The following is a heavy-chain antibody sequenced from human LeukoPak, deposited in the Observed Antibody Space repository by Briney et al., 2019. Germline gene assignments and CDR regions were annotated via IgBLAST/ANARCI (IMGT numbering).Heavy chain of an antibody. CDR2: IKQDGSEK. D-gene: IGHD3-10*01. CDR1: GFTFSSYW. Sequence: GGSLRLSCAASGFTFSSYWMSWVRQAPGKGLEWVANIKQDGSEKYYVDSVKGRFTISRDNAKNSLYLQMNSLRAEDTAVYYCARDTREWFGVSYYYYYGMDVWGQGTTVTVSS. V-gene: IGHV3-7*01. J-gene: IGHJ6*02. CDR3: ARDTREWFGVSYYYYYGMDV.